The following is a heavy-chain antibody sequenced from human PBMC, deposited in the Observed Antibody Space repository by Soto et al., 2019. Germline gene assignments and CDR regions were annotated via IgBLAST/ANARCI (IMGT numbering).Heavy chain of an antibody. J-gene: IGHJ4*02. V-gene: IGHV3-9*01. Sequence: EVQLVESGGGMVQPGRSLRLSCAASGFTFDDYAMHWVRQAPGKGLEWVSGISWNSGSIGYADSVKGRFTISRDNAKNSLYLQMNSLRAEDTALYYCAKDISADGGIGPRLHLGELYYFDYWGQGTLVTVSS. D-gene: IGHD3-16*01. CDR3: AKDISADGGIGPRLHLGELYYFDY. CDR2: ISWNSGSI. CDR1: GFTFDDYA.